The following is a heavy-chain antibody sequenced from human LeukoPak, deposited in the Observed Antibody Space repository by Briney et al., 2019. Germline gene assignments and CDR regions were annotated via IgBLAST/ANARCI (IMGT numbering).Heavy chain of an antibody. V-gene: IGHV3-23*01. J-gene: IGHJ4*02. CDR2: MSGSGGST. D-gene: IGHD2-15*01. Sequence: GGSLRLSCTTSGFTFTSHGMSWVRQAPGKGLEWVSAMSGSGGSTYYADSVKGRFTTSRDISKNTLYLQMNSLRAEDTALYYCAKRYCSGGSCYSGLDFWGQGTLVTVSS. CDR1: GFTFTSHG. CDR3: AKRYCSGGSCYSGLDF.